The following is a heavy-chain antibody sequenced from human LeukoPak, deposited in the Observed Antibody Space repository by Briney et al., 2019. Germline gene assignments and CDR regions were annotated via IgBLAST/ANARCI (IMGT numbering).Heavy chain of an antibody. J-gene: IGHJ4*02. D-gene: IGHD3-10*01. CDR3: VRDRELNY. CDR1: GGSISIYY. CDR2: IYNSGST. V-gene: IGHV4-59*01. Sequence: SETLSLTCTVSGGSISIYYWSWIRQPPGKGLEWIGYIYNSGSTYYDPSLKSRVTISVDTSKNQFSLRLTSVTAADAAVYYCVRDRELNYRGQGTLVTVSS.